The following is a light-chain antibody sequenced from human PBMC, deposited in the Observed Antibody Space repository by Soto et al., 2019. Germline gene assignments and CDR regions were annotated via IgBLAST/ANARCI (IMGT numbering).Light chain of an antibody. Sequence: EILMTESPATLSVSPWERATLSCRASQSVDSNLAWYQQKPGQAPRLLIYGASTRATGISARFSGSGSGTDFTLTISRLEPEDFAVYYCQQYGSSGTFGQATRLEIK. CDR1: QSVDSN. CDR2: GAS. CDR3: QQYGSSGT. V-gene: IGKV3-15*01. J-gene: IGKJ5*01.